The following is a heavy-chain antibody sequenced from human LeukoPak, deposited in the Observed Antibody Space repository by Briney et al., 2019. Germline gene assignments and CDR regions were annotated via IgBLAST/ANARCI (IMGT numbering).Heavy chain of an antibody. CDR3: ARAAAHDDYGCKD. CDR2: ISAYNGNT. D-gene: IGHD4-23*01. V-gene: IGHV1-18*01. J-gene: IGHJ4*02. Sequence: GLISAYNGNTNYPQKLQRRLTMTTDTSTSTAYIELRSLRSDDAAVYYCARAAAHDDYGCKDWGQGTLVTVSS.